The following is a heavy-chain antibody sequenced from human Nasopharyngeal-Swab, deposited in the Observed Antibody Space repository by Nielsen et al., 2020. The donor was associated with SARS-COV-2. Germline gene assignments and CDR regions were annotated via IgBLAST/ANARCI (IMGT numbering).Heavy chain of an antibody. CDR2: ISSNGGST. D-gene: IGHD3-3*01. J-gene: IGHJ6*02. V-gene: IGHV3-64D*06. CDR3: VKARITIFGVVISSYYYYGMDV. Sequence: GASLKISCSASGFTFSSYAMHWVRQAPGKGLEYVSAISSNGGSTYYADSVKGRFTISRDNSKNTLYLQMSSLRAEDTAVYYCVKARITIFGVVISSYYYYGMDVWGQGTPVTVSS. CDR1: GFTFSSYA.